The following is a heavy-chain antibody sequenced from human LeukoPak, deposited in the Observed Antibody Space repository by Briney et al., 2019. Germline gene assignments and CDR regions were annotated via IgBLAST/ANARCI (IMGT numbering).Heavy chain of an antibody. V-gene: IGHV1-69*13. CDR2: IIPIFGTP. CDR3: ARGGGSVSSSWYVGYFDF. D-gene: IGHD6-13*01. CDR1: GGTFGSYG. J-gene: IGHJ4*02. Sequence: GASVTVSCKASGGTFGSYGISWVRQAPGQGLEWMGGIIPIFGTPNYAQKFQGRVTITADESTSTAYMELSSLKSEDTAIYYCARGGGSVSSSWYVGYFDFWGQGTLVTVSS.